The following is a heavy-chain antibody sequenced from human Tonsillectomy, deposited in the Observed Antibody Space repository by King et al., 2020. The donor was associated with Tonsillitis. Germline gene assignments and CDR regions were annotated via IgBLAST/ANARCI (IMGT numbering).Heavy chain of an antibody. V-gene: IGHV6-1*01. J-gene: IGHJ4*02. CDR3: AREYPTYYEYVWGSYRGFDN. CDR1: GDSVSSSSAA. D-gene: IGHD3-16*01. Sequence: VQLQQSGPGLVKPSQTLSLTCAISGDSVSSSSAAWNWIRQSPSSGVEWLGRTYYRSKWYNDYAVSVKSRITINPDTSKNQFSLQLNSVTPEDTAVYYCAREYPTYYEYVWGSYRGFDNWGQGTLVTVYS. CDR2: TYYRSKWYN.